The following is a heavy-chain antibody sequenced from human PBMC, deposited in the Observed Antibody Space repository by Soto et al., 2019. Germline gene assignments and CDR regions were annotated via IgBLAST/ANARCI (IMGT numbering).Heavy chain of an antibody. Sequence: SETLSLTCTVSGGSISSSSYYWGWIRQPPGKGLEWIGSIYYSGSTYYNPSLKSRVTISVDTSKNQFSLKLSSVTAADTAVYYCARHTIVVVPAAYFDYWGQGTLVTVSS. V-gene: IGHV4-39*01. CDR3: ARHTIVVVPAAYFDY. J-gene: IGHJ4*02. D-gene: IGHD2-2*01. CDR1: GGSISSSSYY. CDR2: IYYSGST.